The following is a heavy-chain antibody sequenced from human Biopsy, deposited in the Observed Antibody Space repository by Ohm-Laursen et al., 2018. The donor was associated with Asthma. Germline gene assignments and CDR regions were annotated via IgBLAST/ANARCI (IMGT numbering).Heavy chain of an antibody. J-gene: IGHJ4*02. CDR3: ARRWRSYDSSNYYLDQ. CDR1: GGSISVSNW. D-gene: IGHD3-22*01. CDR2: IYHLGNS. Sequence: PGTLSLTCDVSGGSISVSNWWRWVRQPPGRGLEWIGQIYHLGNSNYNPSLKSRVTMSVDKSKNHFSLKLTSVTAADTAVYFWARRWRSYDSSNYYLDQWGQGTLVTVSS. V-gene: IGHV4-4*01.